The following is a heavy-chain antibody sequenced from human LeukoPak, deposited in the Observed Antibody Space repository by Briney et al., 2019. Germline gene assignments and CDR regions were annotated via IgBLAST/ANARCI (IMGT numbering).Heavy chain of an antibody. CDR1: SGSISSGGYY. Sequence: SETLSLTCTVSSGSISSGGYYWSWIRQHPGKGLEGIGYIYYSGSTYYNPSLKRRVTISVDTSKNQFSLKLSSVTAADTAVYYCARCSGNYYGSGSYTYYFDYWGQGTLVTVSS. J-gene: IGHJ4*02. CDR2: IYYSGST. CDR3: ARCSGNYYGSGSYTYYFDY. V-gene: IGHV4-31*03. D-gene: IGHD3-10*01.